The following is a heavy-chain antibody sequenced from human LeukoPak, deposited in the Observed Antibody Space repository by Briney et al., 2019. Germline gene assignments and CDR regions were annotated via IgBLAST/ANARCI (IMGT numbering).Heavy chain of an antibody. Sequence: GGSLRLSCAASGLTFSSYAMSWVRRAPGKGLEWVSTISGSGGNTYYADSVKGRFTISRDNSKNTLYLQVDSLRAEDTAVYYCAKGQLWLQGYYYYGMDVWGQGTTVTVSS. V-gene: IGHV3-23*01. J-gene: IGHJ6*02. CDR3: AKGQLWLQGYYYYGMDV. CDR1: GLTFSSYA. CDR2: ISGSGGNT. D-gene: IGHD5-18*01.